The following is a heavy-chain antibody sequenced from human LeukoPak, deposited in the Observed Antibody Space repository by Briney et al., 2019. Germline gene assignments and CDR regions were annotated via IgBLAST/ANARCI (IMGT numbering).Heavy chain of an antibody. J-gene: IGHJ3*02. CDR1: GFTFSSYS. Sequence: PGGSLRLSSAASGFTFSSYSMNSVRPAPGKGLEWVSSISSSSSYIFYAASVKGRFTISRDNAKNSLYLQMNSLRAEDTAVYYCARTGLPSDAFDIWGQGTMVTVSS. V-gene: IGHV3-21*01. CDR3: ARTGLPSDAFDI. CDR2: ISSSSSYI. D-gene: IGHD1-14*01.